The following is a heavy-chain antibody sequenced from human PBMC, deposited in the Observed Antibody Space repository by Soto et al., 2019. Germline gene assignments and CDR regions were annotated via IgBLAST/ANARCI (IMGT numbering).Heavy chain of an antibody. D-gene: IGHD3-9*01. Sequence: QLTLKESGPTLVKPTQTLTLTCNFSGFSLSTSGVCVGWIRQPPGKALESLALSYWDDDKRYSPSLKSRLTITKDTSQNQVVLTMPNMDPVDTATYYGAHKEPLTGFRDSWGQGTLVTVSS. J-gene: IGHJ4*02. CDR1: GFSLSTSGVC. CDR2: SYWDDDK. V-gene: IGHV2-5*02. CDR3: AHKEPLTGFRDS.